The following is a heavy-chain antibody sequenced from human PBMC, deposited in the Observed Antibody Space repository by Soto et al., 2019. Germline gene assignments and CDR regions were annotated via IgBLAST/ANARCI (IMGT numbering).Heavy chain of an antibody. V-gene: IGHV1-46*01. CDR3: AREGLYCSSSRCYNWGANWFDP. Sequence: ASVKVSCKASGYTFTSYYMHWVRQAPGQGLEWMGIINPSGGSTSYAQKFQGRVTMTRDTSTSTVYMELSSLRSDDTAVYYCAREGLYCSSSRCYNWGANWFDPWGQGTLVTVSS. J-gene: IGHJ5*02. D-gene: IGHD2-2*02. CDR2: INPSGGST. CDR1: GYTFTSYY.